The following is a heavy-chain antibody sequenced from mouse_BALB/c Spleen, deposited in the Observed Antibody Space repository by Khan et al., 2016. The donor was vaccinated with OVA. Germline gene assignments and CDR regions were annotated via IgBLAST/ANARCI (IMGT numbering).Heavy chain of an antibody. J-gene: IGHJ4*01. CDR1: GYSINSDYA. CDR2: ISYSGST. D-gene: IGHD2-3*01. Sequence: VQLQQSGPGLVKPSQSLSLTCTVTGYSINSDYAWNWIRQFPGNKLEWMGYISYSGSTNYNPALKSRTSITRDTSKNQFFLPLNSVTTEDTATYSWARDGSRYNYVSDYLGQGTSVTVSS. V-gene: IGHV3-2*02. CDR3: ARDGSRYNYVSDY.